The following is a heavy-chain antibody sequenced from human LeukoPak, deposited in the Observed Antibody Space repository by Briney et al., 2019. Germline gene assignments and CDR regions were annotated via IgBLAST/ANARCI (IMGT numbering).Heavy chain of an antibody. CDR2: ISGSGGST. V-gene: IGHV3-23*01. J-gene: IGHJ4*02. D-gene: IGHD3-16*01. CDR3: ARVGWRSYYFDY. Sequence: GGSLRLSCAASGFTFSSYAMSWVRQAPGKGLEWVSAISGSGGSTYYADSVKGRFTISRDNSKNTLYLQMNSLRAEDTAVYYCARVGWRSYYFDYWGQGTLVTVYS. CDR1: GFTFSSYA.